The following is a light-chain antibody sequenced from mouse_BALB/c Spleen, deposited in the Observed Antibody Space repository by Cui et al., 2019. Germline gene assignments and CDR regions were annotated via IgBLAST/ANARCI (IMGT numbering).Light chain of an antibody. V-gene: IGKV4-68*01. CDR3: QQWSSNPIT. J-gene: IGKJ5*01. CDR1: SSVSY. CDR2: LTS. Sequence: QIALTQSPALMSASPGEKVTMTCSASSSVSYMYWYQQKPRSSPKPWIYLTSNLASGVPAHFSGSGSGTSYSLTISSMEAEDAATYYCQQWSSNPITFGAGTKLEL.